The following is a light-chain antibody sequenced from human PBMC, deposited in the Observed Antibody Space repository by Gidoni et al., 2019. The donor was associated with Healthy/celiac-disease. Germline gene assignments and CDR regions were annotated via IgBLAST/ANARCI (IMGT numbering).Light chain of an antibody. CDR2: KAS. J-gene: IGKJ4*01. CDR3: QQYNSYLT. V-gene: IGKV1-5*03. Sequence: IQMTKSPSTLSASIGDRVTITCRASQSISSWLAWYQQKPGKAPKLLIYKASSLESGVPSRFSGSGSGTEFTLTISSLQPDDFATYYCQQYNSYLTFGGGTKVEIK. CDR1: QSISSW.